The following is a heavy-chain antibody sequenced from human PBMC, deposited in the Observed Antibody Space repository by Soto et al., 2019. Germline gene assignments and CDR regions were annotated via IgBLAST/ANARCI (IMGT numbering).Heavy chain of an antibody. CDR1: GYTFTGYY. CDR3: ARGYCSGGSCYYYYYYYGMDV. CDR2: INPNSGGT. V-gene: IGHV1-2*04. J-gene: IGHJ6*02. Sequence: VKVSCKASGYTFTGYYMHWVRQAPGQGLEWMGWINPNSGGTNYAQKFQGWVTMTRDTSISTAYMGLSRLRSDDTAVYYCARGYCSGGSCYYYYYYYGMDVWGQGTTVTVSS. D-gene: IGHD2-15*01.